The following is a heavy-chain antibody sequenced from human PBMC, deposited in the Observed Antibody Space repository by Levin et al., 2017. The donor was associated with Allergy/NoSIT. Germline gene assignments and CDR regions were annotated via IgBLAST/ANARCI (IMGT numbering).Heavy chain of an antibody. D-gene: IGHD6-19*01. CDR2: SYYSGST. J-gene: IGHJ4*02. CDR3: ARGGDIGWYPSDY. V-gene: IGHV4-59*01. CDR1: GGSISSYY. Sequence: SETLSLTCTVSGGSISSYYWSWIRQPPGKGLEWIGYSYYSGSTNYNPSLKSRGTISVDTSKNQFSLKLSSVTAADTAVYYCARGGDIGWYPSDYWGQGTLVTVSS.